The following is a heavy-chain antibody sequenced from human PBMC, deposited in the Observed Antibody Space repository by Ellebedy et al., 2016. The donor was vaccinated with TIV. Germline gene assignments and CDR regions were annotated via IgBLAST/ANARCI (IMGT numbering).Heavy chain of an antibody. Sequence: ASVKVSXXASGYTFTSYGITWVRQAPGQGLEWMGWVSAYNGNTNYAQKLQGRVTMTTDTSTSTAYMELRSLRSDDTAVYYCARSSTYDFWSGQHWYFDLWGRGTLVTVSS. V-gene: IGHV1-18*01. CDR2: VSAYNGNT. D-gene: IGHD3-3*01. CDR1: GYTFTSYG. J-gene: IGHJ2*01. CDR3: ARSSTYDFWSGQHWYFDL.